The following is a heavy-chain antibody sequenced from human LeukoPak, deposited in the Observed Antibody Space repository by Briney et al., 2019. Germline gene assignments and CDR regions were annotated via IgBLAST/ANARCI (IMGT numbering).Heavy chain of an antibody. D-gene: IGHD5/OR15-5a*01. CDR1: GYTFTELA. CDR3: AASNVYEGYFDN. CDR2: FDPEDGER. V-gene: IGHV1-24*01. Sequence: ASVKVSCKVSGYTFTELAMHWVRQAPGKGLEWMGSFDPEDGERIYAQKLQGRLIMTEDTSRDTAYLELSGLRSDDTAVYYCAASNVYEGYFDNWGQGTLVSVSS. J-gene: IGHJ4*02.